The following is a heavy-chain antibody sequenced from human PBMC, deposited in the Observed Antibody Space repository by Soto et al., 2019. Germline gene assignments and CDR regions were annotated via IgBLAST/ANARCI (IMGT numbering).Heavy chain of an antibody. Sequence: EVQLVESGGGFVKPGGSLRLSCAASDLTFSNTWLNWVRQGPVRGLEWVGRIKSNPDGGTTDYAAPVKGRFTISRDDSKNTMYLEMDSLKTEDTAVYYCTRLYGVWGQGTTVTVSS. CDR2: IKSNPDGGTT. V-gene: IGHV3-15*07. J-gene: IGHJ6*02. CDR1: DLTFSNTW. D-gene: IGHD3-10*01. CDR3: TRLYGV.